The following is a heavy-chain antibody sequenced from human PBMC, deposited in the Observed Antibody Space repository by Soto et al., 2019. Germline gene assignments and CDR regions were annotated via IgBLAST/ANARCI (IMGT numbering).Heavy chain of an antibody. Sequence: ASVKVSCKASGYTFTSYFVHWVRQAPGQGLEWMGIINPSGGSTTYAQKFQGRVAMTRDTSTSTVYMELSSLRSEDTAVYYCARQSAPRILARNYYDLGSAVWSLWTKANV. V-gene: IGHV1-46*01. CDR3: ARQSAPRILARNYYDLGSAV. CDR2: INPSGGST. J-gene: IGHJ6*02. CDR1: GYTFTSYF.